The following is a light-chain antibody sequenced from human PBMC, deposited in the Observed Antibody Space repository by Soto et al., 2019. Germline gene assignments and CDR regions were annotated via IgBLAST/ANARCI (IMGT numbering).Light chain of an antibody. V-gene: IGKV3-20*01. Sequence: ENVLTQSPGTLSLSAGEEATLSCRASESVNNNYLAWYQQIPGQAPRLLIYAASSRATGIPDRFSGRGSGTDFTLTISRLEPEDFSVYYCQQYATSPRTFGQGTKVDI. CDR1: ESVNNNY. CDR3: QQYATSPRT. J-gene: IGKJ1*01. CDR2: AAS.